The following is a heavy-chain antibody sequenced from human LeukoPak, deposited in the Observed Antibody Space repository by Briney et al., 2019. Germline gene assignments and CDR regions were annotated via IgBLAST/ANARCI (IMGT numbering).Heavy chain of an antibody. V-gene: IGHV3-30*03. CDR1: GFTFSSYG. J-gene: IGHJ4*02. CDR3: ARGPDNWSAYYFDY. Sequence: PGRSLRLSCAASGFTFSSYGMHWVRQAPGKGLEWVAVISYDGSNKYYADSVKGRFTISRDNSKNTLYLQMNSLRAEDTAVYYCARGPDNWSAYYFDYWGQGTLVTVSS. CDR2: ISYDGSNK. D-gene: IGHD1-20*01.